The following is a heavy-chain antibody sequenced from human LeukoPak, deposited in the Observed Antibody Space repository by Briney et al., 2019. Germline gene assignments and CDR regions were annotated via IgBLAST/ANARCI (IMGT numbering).Heavy chain of an antibody. J-gene: IGHJ4*02. CDR2: ISGSGGST. D-gene: IGHD2-15*01. CDR3: AKDRKYCSGGSCYLYYFDH. V-gene: IGHV3-23*01. CDR1: GFTFSSYA. Sequence: GGSLRLSCAASGFTFSSYAMSWVRQAPGKGLEWVSAISGSGGSTYYADSVKGRFTISRDNSKNTLYLQMNSLRAEDTAVYYCAKDRKYCSGGSCYLYYFDHWGQGTLVTVSS.